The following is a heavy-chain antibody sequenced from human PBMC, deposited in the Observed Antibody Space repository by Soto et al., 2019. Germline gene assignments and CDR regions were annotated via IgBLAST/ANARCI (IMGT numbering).Heavy chain of an antibody. J-gene: IGHJ4*02. CDR1: GFTFSSYT. V-gene: IGHV3-23*01. CDR2: ISGSGGST. D-gene: IGHD4-17*01. CDR3: AKDWATVTDPFDY. Sequence: EVQLLESGGGLVQPGGSLRLSCAASGFTFSSYTMSWVRQAPGKELEWVSAISGSGGSTYYADSVKGRFTISRDNSKNTLYLQMNSLRAEDTAIYYCAKDWATVTDPFDYWGQGTLVTVSS.